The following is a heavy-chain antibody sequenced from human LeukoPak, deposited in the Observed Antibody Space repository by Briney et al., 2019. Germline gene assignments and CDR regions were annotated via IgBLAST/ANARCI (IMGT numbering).Heavy chain of an antibody. CDR3: ARTGDSSGHYRNAIDY. CDR2: ISYDGSNK. J-gene: IGHJ4*02. V-gene: IGHV3-30-3*01. D-gene: IGHD3-22*01. CDR1: GFTFNNFA. Sequence: GGSLRLSCAASGFTFNNFAMHWVRQAPGKGLEWVAVISYDGSNKYHADSVKGRFTISRDNSKNTLYLQMNSLRAEDAAVYYCARTGDSSGHYRNAIDYWGQGTLVTVSS.